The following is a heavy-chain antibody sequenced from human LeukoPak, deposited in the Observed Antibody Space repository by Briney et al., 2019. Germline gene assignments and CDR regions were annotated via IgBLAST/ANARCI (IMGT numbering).Heavy chain of an antibody. D-gene: IGHD3-10*01. CDR2: ISYDGSNK. J-gene: IGHJ4*02. V-gene: IGHV3-30*18. CDR3: AKDESPSSDALLWFGELLSLFDY. CDR1: GFTFSSYG. Sequence: GGSLRLSCAASGFTFSSYGMHWVRQAPGKGLEWVAVISYDGSNKYYADSVKGRFTISRDNSKNTLYLQMNSLRAEDTAVYYCAKDESPSSDALLWFGELLSLFDYWGQGTLVTVSS.